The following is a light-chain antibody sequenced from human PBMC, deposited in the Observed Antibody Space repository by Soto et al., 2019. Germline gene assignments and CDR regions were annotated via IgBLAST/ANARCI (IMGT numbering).Light chain of an antibody. Sequence: QSVLTQPPSVSGAPGQRVTISCTGSSSNIGAGSDVHWYQQLPGTAPKLLIYGNSNRPSGVPDRFSGSKSVTSASLAITGLQAEDEADYYCQSYDSSLSGYVFGTGTKVTVL. CDR2: GNS. J-gene: IGLJ1*01. V-gene: IGLV1-40*01. CDR1: SSNIGAGSD. CDR3: QSYDSSLSGYV.